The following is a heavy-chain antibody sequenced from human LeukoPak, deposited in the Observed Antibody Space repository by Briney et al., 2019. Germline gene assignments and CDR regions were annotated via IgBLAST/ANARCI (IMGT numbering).Heavy chain of an antibody. J-gene: IGHJ4*02. CDR3: ARRGYSDSSGYDY. Sequence: GGSLRLSCAASGFTVSSNYMNWVRQAPGKGLEWVSSISGDSSDIYYADSVMGRSTISRDNAKNSVYLQINSLRAEDTAIYYCARRGYSDSSGYDYWGQGTLVTVSS. CDR2: ISGDSSDI. CDR1: GFTVSSNY. V-gene: IGHV3-21*01. D-gene: IGHD3-22*01.